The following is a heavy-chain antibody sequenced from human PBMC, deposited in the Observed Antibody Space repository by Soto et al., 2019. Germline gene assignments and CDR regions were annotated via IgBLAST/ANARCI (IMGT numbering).Heavy chain of an antibody. V-gene: IGHV1-8*01. CDR3: ARRVYSSSSGGRTIDY. CDR2: MNPNSGNT. Sequence: QVQLVQSGAEVKKPGASVKVSCKASGYTFTSYDINWVRQATGQGLEWMGWMNPNSGNTGYAQKFQGRVTMTRNTSISTAYMELSSLRSEDTAVYYCARRVYSSSSGGRTIDYWGQGTLVTVSS. CDR1: GYTFTSYD. D-gene: IGHD6-6*01. J-gene: IGHJ4*02.